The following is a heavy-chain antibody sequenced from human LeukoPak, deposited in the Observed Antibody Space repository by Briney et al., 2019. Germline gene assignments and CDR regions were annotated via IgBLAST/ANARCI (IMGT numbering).Heavy chain of an antibody. V-gene: IGHV3-23*01. CDR1: GFTFSSYA. J-gene: IGHJ3*02. CDR2: ISGRDSST. Sequence: GGSLRLSCAASGFTFSSYAMNWVRQAPGKGLEWVSAISGRDSSTYYADSVKGRFTISRDNSKNTLYLQMNSLRAEDTAVYYCARRRQWLAPPDDTFDIWGQGTMVTVSS. D-gene: IGHD6-19*01. CDR3: ARRRQWLAPPDDTFDI.